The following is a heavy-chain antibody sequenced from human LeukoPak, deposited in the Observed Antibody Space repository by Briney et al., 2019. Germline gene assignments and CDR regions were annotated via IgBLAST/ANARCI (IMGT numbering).Heavy chain of an antibody. CDR3: ARGCGGDCYSRSEYFQH. Sequence: SETLSLTCTVSGGSISSYYWSWIRQPPGKGLEWIGYIYYSGSTNYNPSLKSRVTISVDTSKNQFSLKLSSVTAADTAVYYCARGCGGDCYSRSEYFQHWGQGTLVTVSS. CDR2: IYYSGST. J-gene: IGHJ1*01. CDR1: GGSISSYY. V-gene: IGHV4-59*01. D-gene: IGHD2-21*02.